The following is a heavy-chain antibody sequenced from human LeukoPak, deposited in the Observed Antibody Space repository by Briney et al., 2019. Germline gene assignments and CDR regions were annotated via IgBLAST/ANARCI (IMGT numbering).Heavy chain of an antibody. CDR1: GLTFRSIE. D-gene: IGHD2-21*01. V-gene: IGHV3-48*03. CDR3: AREIVGPPGWFDP. Sequence: GGSLKFSAPAPGLTFRSIEFTWFRKAPGKGLKWVSHINREGKEYYADSLKGRFTISRDNAKNSVYLEMNSLRAEDTAVYYCAREIVGPPGWFDPWGQGTLVTVSS. CDR2: INREGKE. J-gene: IGHJ5*02.